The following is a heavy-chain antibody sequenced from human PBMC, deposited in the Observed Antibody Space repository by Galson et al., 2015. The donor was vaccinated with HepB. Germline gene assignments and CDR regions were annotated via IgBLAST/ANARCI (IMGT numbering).Heavy chain of an antibody. Sequence: SLRLSCAASGFTFSNAWMSWVRQAPGKGLEWVGRIKSKTDGGTTDYAAPVKGRFTISRDDSKNTLYLQMNSLKTEDTAVYYCWGLVLMVYAISPAGYYYGMDVWGQGTTVTVSS. CDR2: IKSKTDGGTT. J-gene: IGHJ6*02. V-gene: IGHV3-15*01. CDR3: WGLVLMVYAISPAGYYYGMDV. D-gene: IGHD2-8*01. CDR1: GFTFSNAW.